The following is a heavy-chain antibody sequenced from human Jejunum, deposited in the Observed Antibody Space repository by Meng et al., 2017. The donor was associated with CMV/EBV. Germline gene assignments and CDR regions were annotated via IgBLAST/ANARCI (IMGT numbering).Heavy chain of an antibody. CDR1: GGSISSRSYY. J-gene: IGHJ1*01. V-gene: IGHV4-39*07. D-gene: IGHD3-10*01. CDR3: LRGSGGSV. CDR2: VYYSGST. Sequence: LPVQEPGPGLVKPAETLVLTGTVSGGSISSRSYYWGWMRQPPGKGLEWIGSVYYSGSTYYNPSLKSRVPISVDTSKNQFFLKLSSVTAADTAVYHCLRGSGGSVWGQGTLVTVSS.